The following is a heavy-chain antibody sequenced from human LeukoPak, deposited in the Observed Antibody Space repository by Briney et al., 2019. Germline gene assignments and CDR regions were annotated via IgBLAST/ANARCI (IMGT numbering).Heavy chain of an antibody. CDR1: GFTFSNAW. D-gene: IGHD1-26*01. V-gene: IGHV3-15*01. CDR2: IKSKTDGGTT. CDR3: TTESSISNIVGATHFDY. J-gene: IGHJ4*02. Sequence: GGSLRLSCADSGFTFSNAWMSWVRQAPGKGLEWVGRIKSKTDGGTTDYAAPVKGRFTISRDDSKNTLYLQMNSLKTEDTAVYYCTTESSISNIVGATHFDYWGQGTLVTVSS.